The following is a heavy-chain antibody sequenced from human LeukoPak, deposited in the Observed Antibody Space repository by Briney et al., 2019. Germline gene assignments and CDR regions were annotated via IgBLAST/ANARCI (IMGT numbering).Heavy chain of an antibody. Sequence: GASVKVSCKASGYTFTSYDINWVRQATGQGLEWMGWMNPNSGNTGYAQKFQGRVTMTRNTSISTAYMELSSLRPEDTAVYYCARAFARYFDWLLSADYYMDVWGKGTTVTISS. D-gene: IGHD3-9*01. CDR2: MNPNSGNT. J-gene: IGHJ6*03. CDR1: GYTFTSYD. V-gene: IGHV1-8*01. CDR3: ARAFARYFDWLLSADYYMDV.